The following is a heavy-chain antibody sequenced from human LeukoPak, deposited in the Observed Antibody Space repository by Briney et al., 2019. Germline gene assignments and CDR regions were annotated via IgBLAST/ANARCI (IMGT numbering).Heavy chain of an antibody. V-gene: IGHV1-2*02. J-gene: IGHJ4*02. CDR3: ARDPGDSSGWIDFDC. D-gene: IGHD6-19*01. Sequence: ASVKVSCKASGYTFTGYYMHWVRQAPGQGLEWMGWINPNSGGTNYAQKFQGRVTMTRDTSISTAYMELSRLRSDDTAVYYCARDPGDSSGWIDFDCWGQGTLVTVSS. CDR1: GYTFTGYY. CDR2: INPNSGGT.